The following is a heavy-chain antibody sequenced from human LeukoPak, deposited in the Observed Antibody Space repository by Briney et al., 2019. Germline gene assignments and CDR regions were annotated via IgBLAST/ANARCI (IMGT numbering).Heavy chain of an antibody. CDR2: ISPSSSNI. D-gene: IGHD1-26*01. V-gene: IGHV3-21*06. CDR3: GRDQDRGSYHDPIFDY. CDR1: GFTSSTYS. Sequence: GGSLRLSCVTSGFTSSTYSLTWVRQAPGKGLEWVSSISPSSSNIYYADSMKGRFTISRDDAKNLLYLQMNSLRAEDTAVYYCGRDQDRGSYHDPIFDYWGQGTLVTVSS. J-gene: IGHJ4*02.